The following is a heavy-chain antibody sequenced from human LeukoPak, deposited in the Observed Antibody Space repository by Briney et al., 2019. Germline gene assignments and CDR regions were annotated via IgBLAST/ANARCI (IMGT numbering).Heavy chain of an antibody. CDR1: GYTFTGYY. CDR2: INPNSGGT. J-gene: IGHJ4*02. D-gene: IGHD3-22*01. Sequence: ASVKVYCKASGYTFTGYYIHWVRQAPGQGLEWMGRINPNSGGTNYAQKFQDRVTMTRDTSISTAYMELSRLRSDDTAVYYCARERYYYYDSSGYYYPKHAFDYWGQGTLVTVSS. CDR3: ARERYYYYDSSGYYYPKHAFDY. V-gene: IGHV1-2*06.